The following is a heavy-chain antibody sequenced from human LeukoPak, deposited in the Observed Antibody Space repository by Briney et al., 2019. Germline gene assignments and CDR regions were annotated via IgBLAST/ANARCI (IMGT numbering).Heavy chain of an antibody. V-gene: IGHV3-30-3*01. Sequence: PGGSLRLSCAASGFTFSSYSMHWVRQAPGKGLEWVAVISYDGSNKYYADSVRRIFTIYRDNSKNGLYLQMNRLRGEDTAVYYCAREGYCGGDCFLSWGQGTLVTVSS. CDR2: ISYDGSNK. CDR1: GFTFSSYS. J-gene: IGHJ5*02. CDR3: AREGYCGGDCFLS. D-gene: IGHD2-21*02.